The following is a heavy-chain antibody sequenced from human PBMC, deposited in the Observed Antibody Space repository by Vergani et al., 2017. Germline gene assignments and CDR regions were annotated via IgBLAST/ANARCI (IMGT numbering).Heavy chain of an antibody. Sequence: VQLVESGGGLVKPGGSLRLSCAASGFTFTGSYMTWIRQAPGKGLEWVGRTRNKANSYTTEYAASVKGRFTISRDDSKNSLYLQMNSLKIEDTAVYYCARLGYCSSTTCRQAFDIWGQGTMVTVSS. J-gene: IGHJ3*02. CDR3: ARLGYCSSTTCRQAFDI. CDR2: TRNKANSYTT. CDR1: GFTFTGSY. D-gene: IGHD2-2*01. V-gene: IGHV3-72*01.